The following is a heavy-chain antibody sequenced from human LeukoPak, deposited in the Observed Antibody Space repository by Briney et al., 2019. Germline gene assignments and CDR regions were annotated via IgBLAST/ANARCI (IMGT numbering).Heavy chain of an antibody. CDR2: IKQDGSEK. Sequence: GGGPRPSPAASRFTLSSYLVSWGRQAPGKGVGGGGNIKQDGSEKYYVDSVKGRFTISRDNAKNSLYLQMNSLRAEDTAVYYCARDSDYDFWSGSSDYWGQGTLVTVSS. CDR1: RFTLSSYL. J-gene: IGHJ4*02. CDR3: ARDSDYDFWSGSSDY. D-gene: IGHD3-3*01. V-gene: IGHV3-7*01.